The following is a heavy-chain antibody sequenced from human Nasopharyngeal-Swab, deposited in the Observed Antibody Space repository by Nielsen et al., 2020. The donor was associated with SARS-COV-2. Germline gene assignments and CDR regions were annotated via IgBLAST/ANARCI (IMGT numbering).Heavy chain of an antibody. CDR2: IRSKANSYAT. V-gene: IGHV3-73*01. D-gene: IGHD3-22*01. CDR1: GFTFSGSA. Sequence: GGSLRLSCAASGFTFSGSAMHWVRQASGKGLERVGRIRSKANSYATAYAASVKGRFTISRDDSKNTAYLQMNSLKTEDTAVYYCTRLGGYDSSGYYPIDYWGQGTLVTVSS. J-gene: IGHJ4*02. CDR3: TRLGGYDSSGYYPIDY.